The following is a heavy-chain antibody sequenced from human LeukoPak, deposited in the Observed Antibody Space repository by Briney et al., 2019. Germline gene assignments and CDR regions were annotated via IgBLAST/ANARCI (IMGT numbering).Heavy chain of an antibody. CDR2: IYPGDSDT. CDR1: GSSFTSYW. CDR3: AINRDLDY. J-gene: IGHJ4*02. Sequence: GESLQISCQGSGSSFTSYWIGWVRQMPRKGLAWMGIIYPGDSDTRYSPSFQGQVTISADKSISTAYLQWSSLKASDTAMYYCAINRDLDYWGQGTLVTVSS. V-gene: IGHV5-51*01. D-gene: IGHD3-10*01.